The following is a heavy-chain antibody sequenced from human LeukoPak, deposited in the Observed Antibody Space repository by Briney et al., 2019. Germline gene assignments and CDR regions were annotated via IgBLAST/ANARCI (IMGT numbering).Heavy chain of an antibody. J-gene: IGHJ3*02. Sequence: PSETLSLTCTVSGGSISSSYYYWGWIRQPPGKGLEWIGTIFYSGSTYYNPSLKSRVTISIDTSKNQFSLRLSSVTAADTAVYYCARKLPFDSLYAFDIWGQGTMVTVSS. CDR3: ARKLPFDSLYAFDI. CDR1: GGSISSSYYY. CDR2: IFYSGST. V-gene: IGHV4-39*07. D-gene: IGHD4-23*01.